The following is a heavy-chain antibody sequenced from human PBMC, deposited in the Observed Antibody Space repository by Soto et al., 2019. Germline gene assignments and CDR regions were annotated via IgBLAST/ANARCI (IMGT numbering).Heavy chain of an antibody. CDR2: VSSSSSYI. CDR1: GFTFTYYT. J-gene: IGHJ6*02. Sequence: GGSLRLSCAASGFTFTYYTMNWVRQPPGKGLEWVSSVSSSSSYIYFADSMKGRFTISRDNAKNSLYLQLNSLRAEDTAVYYWARFPLYYYGSRRLVYYGMDVWGQGTTVTVSS. D-gene: IGHD3-10*01. CDR3: ARFPLYYYGSRRLVYYGMDV. V-gene: IGHV3-21*01.